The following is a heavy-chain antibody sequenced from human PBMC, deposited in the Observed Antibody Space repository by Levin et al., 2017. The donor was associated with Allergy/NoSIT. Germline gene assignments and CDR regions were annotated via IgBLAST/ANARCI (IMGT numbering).Heavy chain of an antibody. CDR1: GGSISSSSYY. J-gene: IGHJ4*02. CDR2: IYYSGST. CDR3: ASLGNPYYFDY. D-gene: IGHD7-27*01. V-gene: IGHV4-39*01. Sequence: PSETLSLTCTVSGGSISSSSYYWGWIRQPPGKGLEWIGSIYYSGSTYYNPSLKSRVTISVDTSKNQFSLKLSSVTAADTAVFYCASLGNPYYFDYWGQGTLVTVSS.